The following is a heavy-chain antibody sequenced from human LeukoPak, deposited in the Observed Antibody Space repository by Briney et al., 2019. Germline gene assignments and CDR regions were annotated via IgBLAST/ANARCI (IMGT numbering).Heavy chain of an antibody. D-gene: IGHD3-9*01. CDR2: IYHSGST. J-gene: IGHJ5*02. Sequence: PSETLSLTCTVSGYSISSGYYWGWIRQPPGKGLGWIGSIYHSGSTFYNPSLKSRVTISVDTSKNQFSLKMTSVNAPDLAVYYCARRYYDILTGYLTEDWFDPWGQGTLVTVSS. CDR1: GYSISSGYY. CDR3: ARRYYDILTGYLTEDWFDP. V-gene: IGHV4-38-2*02.